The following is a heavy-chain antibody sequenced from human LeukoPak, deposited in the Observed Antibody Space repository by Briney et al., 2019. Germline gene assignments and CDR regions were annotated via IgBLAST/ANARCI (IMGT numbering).Heavy chain of an antibody. J-gene: IGHJ5*02. Sequence: GGSLRLFCAASGFTFSSYSMNWVRQAPGEGLEWVSSISSRSSYIYYADSVKGRFTISRDNAKNSVYLQVNSVRAEDTAVYYCARGVVVAANGAYWFDPWGQGTLVTVSS. CDR3: ARGVVVAANGAYWFDP. CDR1: GFTFSSYS. D-gene: IGHD2-15*01. CDR2: ISSRSSYI. V-gene: IGHV3-21*01.